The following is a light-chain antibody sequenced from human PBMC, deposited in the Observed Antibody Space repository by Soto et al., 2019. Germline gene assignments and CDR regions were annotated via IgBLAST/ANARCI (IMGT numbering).Light chain of an antibody. Sequence: QSALTQPASVSGSPGQSISISCTGTSSDVVGHDYVSWYQQLPGKAPKLMIYDVSYRPSGVSHRFSGSKSGNTXXLTISGLQAEDEADYYCSSYTTINTLVFGGG. J-gene: IGLJ2*01. CDR3: SSYTTINTLV. V-gene: IGLV2-14*01. CDR1: SSDVVGHDY. CDR2: DVS.